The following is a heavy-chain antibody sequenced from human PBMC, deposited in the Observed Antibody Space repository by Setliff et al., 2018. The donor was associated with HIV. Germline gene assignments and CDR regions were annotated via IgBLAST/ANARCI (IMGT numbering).Heavy chain of an antibody. V-gene: IGHV4-34*01. CDR1: GGSFSGYY. J-gene: IGHJ4*02. D-gene: IGHD3-22*01. CDR3: AGTYYYDSSGYYY. Sequence: SETLSLTCAVYGGSFSGYYWSWIRQPPGKGLEWIGEINHSGSTNYNPSLKSRVTMSVDASKNQFSLILSSVTAADTAVYYCAGTYYYDSSGYYYWGQGTLVTVSS. CDR2: INHSGST.